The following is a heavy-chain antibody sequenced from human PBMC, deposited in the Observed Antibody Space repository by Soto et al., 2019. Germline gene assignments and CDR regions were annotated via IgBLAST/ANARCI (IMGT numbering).Heavy chain of an antibody. CDR2: ISAYNGNT. CDR1: GYTFTIYC. J-gene: IGHJ3*02. V-gene: IGHV1-18*01. D-gene: IGHD3-3*01. Sequence: ASVKVSCKASGYTFTIYCISWVRQAPGQGLEWMGWISAYNGNTNYAQKLQGRVTMTTDTSTSTAYMELRSLRSDDTAVYYCARAYYDFWSGYLDAFDIWGQGTMVTVSS. CDR3: ARAYYDFWSGYLDAFDI.